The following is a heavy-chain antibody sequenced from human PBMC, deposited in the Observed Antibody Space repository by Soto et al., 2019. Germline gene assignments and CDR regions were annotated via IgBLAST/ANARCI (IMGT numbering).Heavy chain of an antibody. CDR2: IIPIFGTA. J-gene: IGHJ6*02. CDR1: GGTFSSYA. D-gene: IGHD3-10*01. CDR3: ARSRPMVRGVMSYYYYGMDV. V-gene: IGHV1-69*13. Sequence: SVKVSCKASGGTFSSYAISWVRQAPGQGLEWMGGIIPIFGTANYAQKFQGRVTITAGESTSTAYMELSSLRSEDTAVYYCARSRPMVRGVMSYYYYGMDVWGQGTTVTVSS.